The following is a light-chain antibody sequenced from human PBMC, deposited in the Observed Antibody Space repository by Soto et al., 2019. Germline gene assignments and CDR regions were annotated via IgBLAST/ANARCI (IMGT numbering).Light chain of an antibody. Sequence: QSALSQPASVSGSPGQSITISCTGTSSDVGGFEYVSWYQHQPGKAPKLIIYDVTKRPSGVSHRFSGSKSGNTASLTISGIQAEDEGDYYCGSITRRSTSVFGTGTKLTVL. CDR1: SSDVGGFEY. J-gene: IGLJ1*01. CDR3: GSITRRSTSV. CDR2: DVT. V-gene: IGLV2-14*01.